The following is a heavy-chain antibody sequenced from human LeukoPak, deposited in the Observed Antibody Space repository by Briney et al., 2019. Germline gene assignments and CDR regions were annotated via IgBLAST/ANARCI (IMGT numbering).Heavy chain of an antibody. CDR3: ARDDSSSWYTYYYYYYMDV. V-gene: IGHV1-2*02. CDR1: GYTFTGYY. J-gene: IGHJ6*03. D-gene: IGHD6-13*01. Sequence: ASVKVSCKASGYTFTGYYMHWVRQAPGQGLEWMGWINPNNGGTNYAQKFQGRVTMTRDTSISTAYMELSRLRSDDTAVYYCARDDSSSWYTYYYYYYMDVWGKGTTVTVS. CDR2: INPNNGGT.